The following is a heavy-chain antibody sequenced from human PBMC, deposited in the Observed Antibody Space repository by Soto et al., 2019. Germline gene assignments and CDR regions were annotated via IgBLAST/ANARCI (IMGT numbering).Heavy chain of an antibody. V-gene: IGHV1-69*13. CDR2: IIPIFGTA. CDR3: ASWGITGCSSTSCWYNWFDP. Sequence: ASVKVSCKASGGTFSSYAISWVRQAPGQGLEWMGGIIPIFGTANYAQKFQGRVTITADESTSTAYMELSSLRSEDTAVYYCASWGITGCSSTSCWYNWFDPWGQGTMVTVSS. D-gene: IGHD2-2*01. CDR1: GGTFSSYA. J-gene: IGHJ5*02.